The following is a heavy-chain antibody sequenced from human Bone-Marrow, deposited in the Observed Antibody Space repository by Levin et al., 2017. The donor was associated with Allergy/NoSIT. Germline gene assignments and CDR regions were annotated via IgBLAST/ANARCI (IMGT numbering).Heavy chain of an antibody. V-gene: IGHV3-33*05. CDR2: TVYDGSKT. J-gene: IGHJ4*02. CDR1: GFNFSSYG. CDR3: ARDAGYCGGDCFSGLEYYFDF. Sequence: GASVKVSCVASGFNFSSYGMHWVRQAPGKGLEWVAVTVYDGSKTYYADSVKGRFAISRDNSKNTLYLQMNSLRAEDTAVYYCARDAGYCGGDCFSGLEYYFDFWGQGTLVTVSS. D-gene: IGHD2-21*02.